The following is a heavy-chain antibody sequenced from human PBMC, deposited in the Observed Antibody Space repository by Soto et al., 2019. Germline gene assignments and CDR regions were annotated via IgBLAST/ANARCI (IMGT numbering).Heavy chain of an antibody. J-gene: IGHJ4*02. CDR1: GFTFSNAW. V-gene: IGHV3-15*07. Sequence: EVQLVESGGGLVKPGGPLRLSCAASGFTFSNAWMSWVRQAPGKGLEWVGRIKTKTDGGTTDYAAPVKGRFTISRDDSKNTLYLQMNGLKTEDTGVYYCGVWSGYYYFDYWGQGTLVTVSS. CDR3: GVWSGYYYFDY. CDR2: IKTKTDGGTT. D-gene: IGHD3-3*01.